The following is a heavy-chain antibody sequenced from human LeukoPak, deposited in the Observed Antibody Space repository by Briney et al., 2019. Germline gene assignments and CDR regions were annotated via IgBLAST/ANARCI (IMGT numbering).Heavy chain of an antibody. J-gene: IGHJ4*02. Sequence: GGSLRLSCAASGFTFSNYDMNWVRQAPGKGLEWVSAISGSGGSTYYADSVKGRFTISRDNSKNTLYLQMNSLRAEDTAVYYCASPYSSGWYAGEDYWGQGTLVTVSS. D-gene: IGHD6-19*01. CDR3: ASPYSSGWYAGEDY. CDR2: ISGSGGST. CDR1: GFTFSNYD. V-gene: IGHV3-23*01.